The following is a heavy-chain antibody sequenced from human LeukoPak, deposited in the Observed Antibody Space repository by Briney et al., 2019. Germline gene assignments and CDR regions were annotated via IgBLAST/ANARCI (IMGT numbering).Heavy chain of an antibody. CDR3: ARTVSNYHYYYYMDV. V-gene: IGHV1-2*02. CDR2: INPNSGGT. J-gene: IGHJ6*03. Sequence: AAVKVSCKASGYTFTGYYMDWVRQAPGQGLEWMGWINPNSGGTNYAQKFQGRVTMTRDTSISTAYMELSRLRSDDTAVYYCARTVSNYHYYYYMDVWGKGTTVTVSS. CDR1: GYTFTGYY. D-gene: IGHD4-17*01.